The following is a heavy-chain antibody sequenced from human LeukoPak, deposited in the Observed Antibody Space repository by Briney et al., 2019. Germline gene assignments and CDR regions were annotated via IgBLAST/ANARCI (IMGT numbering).Heavy chain of an antibody. CDR2: IKSKTDGGTT. V-gene: IGHV3-15*01. CDR1: GFTVSGNY. D-gene: IGHD3-3*01. Sequence: GGSLRLSCAASGFTVSGNYMSWVRQAPGKGLEWVGRIKSKTDGGTTDYAAPVKGRFTISRDDSKNTLYLQMNSLKTEDTAVYYCTTEGAYYDFWSGYYTSFDYWGQGTLVTVSS. J-gene: IGHJ4*02. CDR3: TTEGAYYDFWSGYYTSFDY.